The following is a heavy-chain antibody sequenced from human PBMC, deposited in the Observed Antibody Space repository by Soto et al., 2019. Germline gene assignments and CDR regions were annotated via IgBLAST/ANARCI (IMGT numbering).Heavy chain of an antibody. CDR2: ISYDGSNK. J-gene: IGHJ4*02. CDR1: GFTFSSYG. V-gene: IGHV3-30*18. D-gene: IGHD2-21*02. CDR3: AKGATAIRPHLDY. Sequence: GGSLRLSCAASGFTFSSYGMHWVRQAPGKGLEWVAVISYDGSNKYYADSVKGRFTISRDNSKNTLYLQMNSLRAEDTAVYYCAKGATAIRPHLDYWGQGTLVTVS.